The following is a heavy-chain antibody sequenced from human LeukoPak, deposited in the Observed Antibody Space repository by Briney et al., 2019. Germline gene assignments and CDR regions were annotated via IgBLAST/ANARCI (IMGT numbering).Heavy chain of an antibody. CDR2: MNPNSGNT. V-gene: IGHV1-8*03. Sequence: EGSVKVSCKASGYTFTNYDINWVRQATGQGLEWVGRMNPNSGNTGYAQKFQGRVTITRNTSISTAYMELSSLRSEDTAVYYCARGHSGWLYDVFDLWGQGTMVTVSS. D-gene: IGHD6-19*01. J-gene: IGHJ3*01. CDR3: ARGHSGWLYDVFDL. CDR1: GYTFTNYD.